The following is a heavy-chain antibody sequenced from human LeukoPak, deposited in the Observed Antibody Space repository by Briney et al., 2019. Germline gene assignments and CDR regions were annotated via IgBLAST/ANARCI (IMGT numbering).Heavy chain of an antibody. V-gene: IGHV3-21*01. CDR3: ARHRTASDY. CDR2: ITEDSSYI. J-gene: IGHJ4*02. Sequence: GGSLRLSCAASGFTFISYWMSWVRQAPGKGLEWVSSITEDSSYIYYADSVKGRFTISRDNAKNSLSLQMNSLRAEDTAVYYCARHRTASDYWGQGTLVTVSS. CDR1: GFTFISYW. D-gene: IGHD3-16*02.